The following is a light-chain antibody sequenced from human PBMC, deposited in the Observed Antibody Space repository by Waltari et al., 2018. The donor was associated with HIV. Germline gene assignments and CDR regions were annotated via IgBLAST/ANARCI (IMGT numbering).Light chain of an antibody. CDR1: QDISDY. Sequence: DIQMTQSPSSLSASVGDRVTITCQASQDISDYLNWYQQKPGKAPKRLIYDASNLETGVPSRFSGTGSGTDFTFTISSLQPEDIATYYCQQYDSLLTFGGGTKVEIK. CDR3: QQYDSLLT. V-gene: IGKV1-33*01. J-gene: IGKJ4*01. CDR2: DAS.